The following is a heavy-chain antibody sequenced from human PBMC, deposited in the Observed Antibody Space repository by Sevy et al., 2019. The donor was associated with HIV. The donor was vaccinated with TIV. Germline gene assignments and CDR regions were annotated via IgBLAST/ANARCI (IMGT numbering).Heavy chain of an antibody. D-gene: IGHD1-1*01. CDR3: ARDSTTRPRVLDY. J-gene: IGHJ4*02. V-gene: IGHV4-59*01. CDR2: VYFTGNT. Sequence: SETLSLTCSVSGGSISSYFWTWVRQSPVKGLEWIGNVYFTGNTDYSPSLKSRVTLSLDTSKSQFSLTLKSVTAADTAIYFSARDSTTRPRVLDYWGQGTLVTVSS. CDR1: GGSISSYF.